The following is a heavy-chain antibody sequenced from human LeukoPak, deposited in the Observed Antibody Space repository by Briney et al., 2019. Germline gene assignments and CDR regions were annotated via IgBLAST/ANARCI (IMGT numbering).Heavy chain of an antibody. CDR2: ISAYNGNT. CDR1: GYTFTSYG. Sequence: APVKVSCKASGYTFTSYGISWVRQAPGQGLEWMGWISAYNGNTNYAQKLQGRVTMTTDTSTSTAYMELRSLRSDDTAVYYCARDRPDYGDYHPLDYWGQGTLVTVSS. D-gene: IGHD4-17*01. V-gene: IGHV1-18*01. J-gene: IGHJ4*02. CDR3: ARDRPDYGDYHPLDY.